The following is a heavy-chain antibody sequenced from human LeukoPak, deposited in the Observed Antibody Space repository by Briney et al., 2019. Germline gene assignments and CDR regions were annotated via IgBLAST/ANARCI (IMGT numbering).Heavy chain of an antibody. CDR3: AGHDLSLNAFDI. V-gene: IGHV3-21*01. J-gene: IGHJ3*02. Sequence: PGGSLRLSCAASGFTFSSYTMNWVRQAPGKGLEWVSSISSSSSYMYYADSVKGRFTISRDNAKNSLYLQMNSLRAEDTAVYYCAGHDLSLNAFDIWGQGTVVTVSS. CDR2: ISSSSSYM. CDR1: GFTFSSYT. D-gene: IGHD2-21*02.